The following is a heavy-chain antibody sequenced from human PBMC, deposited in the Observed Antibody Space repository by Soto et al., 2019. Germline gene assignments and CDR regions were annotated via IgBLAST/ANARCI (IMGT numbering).Heavy chain of an antibody. CDR3: ARSMTTVVTLDY. CDR1: GGSISSSSYY. CDR2: IYYSGST. V-gene: IGHV4-39*01. Sequence: PSETLSLTCTVSGGSISSSSYYWGWIRQPPGKGLEWIGSIYYSGSTNYNPSLKNRVTISVDTSKNQLSLKLSSVTAADTAVYYCARSMTTVVTLDYWGQGTLVTVSS. J-gene: IGHJ4*02. D-gene: IGHD4-17*01.